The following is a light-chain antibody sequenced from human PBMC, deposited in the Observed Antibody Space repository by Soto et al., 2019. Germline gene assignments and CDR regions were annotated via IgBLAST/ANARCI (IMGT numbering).Light chain of an antibody. CDR2: GAS. J-gene: IGKJ4*01. V-gene: IGKV3-15*01. Sequence: EIVMTQSPATLSVSPGERATLSCRASQSVSRNLAWYQQRPGQAPRLLISGASTRATGIAARFSGSGSGTEFTLTINSLQSEDFAVYYCQPYNNWPLTFGGGTKVDSK. CDR3: QPYNNWPLT. CDR1: QSVSRN.